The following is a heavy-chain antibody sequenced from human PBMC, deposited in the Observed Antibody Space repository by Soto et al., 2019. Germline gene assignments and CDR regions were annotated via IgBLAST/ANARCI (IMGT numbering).Heavy chain of an antibody. V-gene: IGHV3-23*01. CDR3: AKDLQDSMDTAMVTFDY. J-gene: IGHJ4*02. CDR1: GFTFSSYA. CDR2: ISGSGGST. D-gene: IGHD5-18*01. Sequence: GGSLRLSCAASGFTFSSYAMSWVRQAPGKGLEWVSAISGSGGSTYYADSVKGRFTISRDNSKNTLYLQMNSLRAEDTAVYYCAKDLQDSMDTAMVTFDYWGQGTLVTVSS.